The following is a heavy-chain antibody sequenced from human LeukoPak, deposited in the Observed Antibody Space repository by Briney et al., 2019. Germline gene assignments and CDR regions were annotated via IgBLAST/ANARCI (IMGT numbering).Heavy chain of an antibody. V-gene: IGHV1-18*01. CDR3: ARVGAYCTSTSCLDY. CDR2: ISAYNGNT. Sequence: ASVKVSCKASGYTFTSYGISWVRQAPGQGLEWMGWISAYNGNTNYAQKLQGRVTMTTDTSTSTAYIELRSLRSDDTAVYYCARVGAYCTSTSCLDYWGQGTLVTVSS. J-gene: IGHJ4*02. CDR1: GYTFTSYG. D-gene: IGHD2-2*01.